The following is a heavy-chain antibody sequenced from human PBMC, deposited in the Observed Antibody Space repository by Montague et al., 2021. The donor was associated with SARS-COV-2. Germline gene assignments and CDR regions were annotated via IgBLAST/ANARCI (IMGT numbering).Heavy chain of an antibody. CDR3: VRDHDQVFDY. Sequence: CAISGDSVSTKLSAWNWIRQSPSRGLEWLGRTYYRSNWSHDYAPSVKSRIIVNPDTSKNQFSLQLSSVTPEDTAVYYCVRDHDQVFDYWGEGTLVTVSS. V-gene: IGHV6-1*01. J-gene: IGHJ4*02. CDR2: TYYRSNWSH. CDR1: GDSVSTKLSA. D-gene: IGHD1-1*01.